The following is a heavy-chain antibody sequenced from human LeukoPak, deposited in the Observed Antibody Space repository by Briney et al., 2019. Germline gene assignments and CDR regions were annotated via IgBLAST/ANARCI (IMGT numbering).Heavy chain of an antibody. CDR3: ARSITMVRSQALNWFDP. CDR1: GGSISSSSYY. V-gene: IGHV4-61*05. CDR2: IYYSGST. D-gene: IGHD3-10*01. J-gene: IGHJ5*02. Sequence: SETLSLTCTVSGGSISSSSYYWGWIRQPPGKGLEWIGYIYYSGSTNYNPSLKSRVTISVDTSKNQFSLKLSSVTAADTAVYYCARSITMVRSQALNWFDPWGQGTLVTVSS.